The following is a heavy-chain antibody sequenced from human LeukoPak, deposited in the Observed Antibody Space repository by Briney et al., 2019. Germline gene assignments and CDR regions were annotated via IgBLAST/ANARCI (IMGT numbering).Heavy chain of an antibody. CDR1: GYTFTGNF. CDR2: INPNSGGT. J-gene: IGHJ6*03. D-gene: IGHD3-22*01. V-gene: IGHV1-2*02. Sequence: ASVKVSCKASGYTFTGNFMHWVRQAPGQGLEWMGWINPNSGGTNYAQKFQGRVTMTRDTSIGTAYMELSRLRSDDSAVYYCARGGLPHHYYYMHVWGKGTTVTVSS. CDR3: ARGGLPHHYYYMHV.